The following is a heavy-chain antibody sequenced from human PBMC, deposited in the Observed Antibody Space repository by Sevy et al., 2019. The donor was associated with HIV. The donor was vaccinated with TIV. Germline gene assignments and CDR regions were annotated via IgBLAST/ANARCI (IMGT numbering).Heavy chain of an antibody. V-gene: IGHV3-9*01. CDR3: AKASRDYYDSSGFDAFDI. Sequence: GGSLRLSCAASGFTFDDYAMHWVRQAPGKGLEWVSGISWNSGSIGYADSVKGRLTISRDNAKNSLYLQRNSLRAEDTALYYCAKASRDYYDSSGFDAFDIWGQGTMVTVSS. D-gene: IGHD3-22*01. CDR2: ISWNSGSI. J-gene: IGHJ3*02. CDR1: GFTFDDYA.